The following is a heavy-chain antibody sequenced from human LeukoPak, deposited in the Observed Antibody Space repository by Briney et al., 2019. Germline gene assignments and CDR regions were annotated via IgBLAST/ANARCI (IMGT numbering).Heavy chain of an antibody. D-gene: IGHD6-13*01. V-gene: IGHV3-15*01. CDR3: APGIAEPDYYYFYGMAV. J-gene: IGHJ6*02. CDR1: GFTFSNAW. CDR2: IKSKTDGGTT. Sequence: GGSLRLSCAASGFTFSNAWMTWVRQAPGKGLEWVGRIKSKTDGGTTDHAAPVKGRFTISRDDSKNTLYLQMNNLKSEDTAVYFCAPGIAEPDYYYFYGMAVWGQGTTVTVSS.